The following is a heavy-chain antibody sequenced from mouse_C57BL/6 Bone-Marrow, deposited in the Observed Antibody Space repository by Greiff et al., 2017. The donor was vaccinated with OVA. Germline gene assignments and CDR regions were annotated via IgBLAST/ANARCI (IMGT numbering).Heavy chain of an antibody. CDR1: GYTFTSYW. J-gene: IGHJ3*01. Sequence: QVQLQQPRAELVKPGASVKLSCKASGYTFTSYWMHWVKQRPGQGLEWIGMIHPNSGSTNYNEKFKSKATLTVDKSSSTAYMQLSSLTSEDSAVYYCARGGTVVGPPWFAYWGQGTLVTVSA. V-gene: IGHV1-64*01. D-gene: IGHD1-1*01. CDR3: ARGGTVVGPPWFAY. CDR2: IHPNSGST.